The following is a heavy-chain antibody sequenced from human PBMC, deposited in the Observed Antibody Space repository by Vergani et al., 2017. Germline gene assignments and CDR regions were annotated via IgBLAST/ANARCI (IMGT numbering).Heavy chain of an antibody. J-gene: IGHJ6*03. D-gene: IGHD6-25*01. Sequence: QVQLQESGPGVVKPSQTLALTCAVSGYSISSGYYWGWIRQPPGKGLEWIGYIFYSGTTYDNPSLRSRLTISVDTSQNQFSLKLRSVTAADTAVYYCARVDTXVPATSHFYYMDVWGKGTTVVVSS. CDR2: IFYSGTT. CDR1: GYSISSGYY. CDR3: ARVDTXVPATSHFYYMDV. V-gene: IGHV4-31*11.